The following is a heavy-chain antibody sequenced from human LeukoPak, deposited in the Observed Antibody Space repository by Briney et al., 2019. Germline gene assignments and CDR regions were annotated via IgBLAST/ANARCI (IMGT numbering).Heavy chain of an antibody. CDR3: ATRQVGYCSSTSCYTDAFDI. CDR1: GYTFTSYD. V-gene: IGHV1-24*01. Sequence: ASVKVSCKASGYTFTSYDINWVRQATGQGLEWMGGFDPEDGETIYAQKFQGRVTMTEDTSTDTAYMELSSLGSEDTAVYYCATRQVGYCSSTSCYTDAFDIWGQGTMVTVSS. J-gene: IGHJ3*02. CDR2: FDPEDGET. D-gene: IGHD2-2*02.